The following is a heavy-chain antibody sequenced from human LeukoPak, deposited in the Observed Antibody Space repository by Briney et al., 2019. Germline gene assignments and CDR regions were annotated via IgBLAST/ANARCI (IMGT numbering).Heavy chain of an antibody. Sequence: SETLSLTCTVSGGSISSGGYYWSWIRQHPGKGLEWIGYIYYSGSTYYNPSLKSRVTISVDTSKNQFSLKLSSVTAADTAVYYCATLKYSSGWYGSGSLRPNWYFDLWGRGTLVTVSS. CDR3: ATLKYSSGWYGSGSLRPNWYFDL. V-gene: IGHV4-31*03. J-gene: IGHJ2*01. CDR2: IYYSGST. CDR1: GGSISSGGYY. D-gene: IGHD6-19*01.